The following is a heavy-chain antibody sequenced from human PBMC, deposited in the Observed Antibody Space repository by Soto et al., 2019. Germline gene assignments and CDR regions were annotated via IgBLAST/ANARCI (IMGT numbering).Heavy chain of an antibody. CDR3: ARLSGYNWNYVSSLGVGWFDP. Sequence: SEALSLTCAVSVGSISSSNWWNWVRQPPGKGLEWIGEIYHSGSTNYNPSLKSRVTISVDKSKNQFSLKLSSVTAADTAVYYCARLSGYNWNYVSSLGVGWFDPWGQGTLVTVSS. J-gene: IGHJ5*02. CDR1: VGSISSSNW. V-gene: IGHV4-4*02. CDR2: IYHSGST. D-gene: IGHD1-7*01.